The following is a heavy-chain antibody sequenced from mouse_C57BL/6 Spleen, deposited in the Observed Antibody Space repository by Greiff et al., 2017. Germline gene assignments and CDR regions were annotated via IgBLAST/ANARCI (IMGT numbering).Heavy chain of an antibody. J-gene: IGHJ4*01. V-gene: IGHV5-17*01. Sequence: EVKLMESGGGLVKPGGSLKLSCAASGYTFSDYGMHWVRQAPEKGLEWVAYISSGSSTIYYADTVKGRFTISRDNAKITLFLQMTSLRSEDAVMYYCAPYAMDYWGQGTSVTVSS. CDR3: APYAMDY. CDR1: GYTFSDYG. CDR2: ISSGSSTI.